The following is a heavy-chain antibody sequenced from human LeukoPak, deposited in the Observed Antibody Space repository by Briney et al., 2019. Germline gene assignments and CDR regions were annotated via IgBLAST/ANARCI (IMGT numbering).Heavy chain of an antibody. D-gene: IGHD1-26*01. CDR2: IYYSGST. J-gene: IGHJ4*02. V-gene: IGHV4-59*08. Sequence: SETLSLTCTVSGGSISSYYWSWIRQPPGKGLEWIGYIYYSGSTNYNPSLKSRVTISVDTSKNQFSLKLSSVTAADTPVYYCARLYKGSYPRLYYFDYWGQGTLVTVSS. CDR3: ARLYKGSYPRLYYFDY. CDR1: GGSISSYY.